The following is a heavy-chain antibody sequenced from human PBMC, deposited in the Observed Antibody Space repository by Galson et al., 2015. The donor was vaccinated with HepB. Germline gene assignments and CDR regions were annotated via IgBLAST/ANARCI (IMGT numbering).Heavy chain of an antibody. Sequence: SETLSLTCAVYGGSFSGYYWSWIRQPPGKGLEWIGEINHSGSTNYNPSLKSRVTISVDTSKNQFSLKLSSVTAADTAVYYCAREVAAPGGVDYWGQGTLVAVSS. CDR1: GGSFSGYY. J-gene: IGHJ4*02. CDR2: INHSGST. CDR3: AREVAAPGGVDY. D-gene: IGHD6-13*01. V-gene: IGHV4-34*01.